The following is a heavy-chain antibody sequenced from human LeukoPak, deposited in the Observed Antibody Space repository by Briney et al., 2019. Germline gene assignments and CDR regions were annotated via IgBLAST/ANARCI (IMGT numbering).Heavy chain of an antibody. J-gene: IGHJ4*02. CDR2: ISSSSSYI. CDR3: AVPRGGGDRPADY. Sequence: GGSLRLSCAASGFTFSSYSMNWVRQAPGKGLEWVSSISSSSSYIYYADSVKGRFTISRDNAKNSLYLQMNSLRAEDTAVYYCAVPRGGGDRPADYWGQGTLVTVPS. D-gene: IGHD2-21*02. CDR1: GFTFSSYS. V-gene: IGHV3-21*01.